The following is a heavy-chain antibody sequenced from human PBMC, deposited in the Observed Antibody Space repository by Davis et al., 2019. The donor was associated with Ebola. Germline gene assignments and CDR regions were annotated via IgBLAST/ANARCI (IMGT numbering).Heavy chain of an antibody. CDR2: ISSSSSTI. CDR1: GFTFSSYS. CDR3: ARVKYYYGSGSWGY. J-gene: IGHJ4*02. D-gene: IGHD3-10*01. V-gene: IGHV3-48*02. Sequence: PGGSLRLSCAASGFTFSSYSMNWVRQAPGKGLEWVSYISSSSSTIYYADSVKGRFTISRDNAKNSLYPQMNSLRDEDTAVYYCARVKYYYGSGSWGYWGQGTLVTVSS.